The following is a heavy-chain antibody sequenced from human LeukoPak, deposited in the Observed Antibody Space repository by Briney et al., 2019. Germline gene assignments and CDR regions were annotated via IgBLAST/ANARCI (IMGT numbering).Heavy chain of an antibody. CDR2: ISTNTTTI. J-gene: IGHJ3*02. V-gene: IGHV3-48*01. CDR3: VRVGTSFDI. D-gene: IGHD7-27*01. CDR1: GFTFKFYS. Sequence: GGSLRLSCAASGFTFKFYSMNWVRQAPGKGLEWVSYISTNTTTIYYADSVKGRFTISRDNAKNSLYLQMNSLGVEDTAVYYCVRVGTSFDIWGQGTMVTVSS.